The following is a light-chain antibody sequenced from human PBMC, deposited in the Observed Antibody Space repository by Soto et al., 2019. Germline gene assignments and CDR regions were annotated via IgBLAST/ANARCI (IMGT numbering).Light chain of an antibody. CDR1: RSDVGGYRF. V-gene: IGLV2-11*01. CDR2: DVD. J-gene: IGLJ3*02. CDR3: CSDAGGFTWV. Sequence: QSVLAQPRSVSGSPGQSVTISCTGARSDVGGYRFVSWYQQHPDKAPKLMIYDVDKRPSGVPDRFSGSKSGNTASLTISGLQAEEAADYFRCSDAGGFTWVFGGGTKVTVL.